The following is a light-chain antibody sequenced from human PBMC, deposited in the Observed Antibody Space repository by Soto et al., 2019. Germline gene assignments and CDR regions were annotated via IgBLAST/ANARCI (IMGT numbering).Light chain of an antibody. CDR3: QQYNVWPPALT. Sequence: DIVMTQSPATLSVSPGERVTLSCRASQSVNSNLAWYQQKPGQAHRLLFYAASTRATGIPARFSGSGSGTEFRLTISSLQSEDFAIYYCQQYNVWPPALTFGGGTALEF. V-gene: IGKV3-15*01. CDR1: QSVNSN. J-gene: IGKJ4*01. CDR2: AAS.